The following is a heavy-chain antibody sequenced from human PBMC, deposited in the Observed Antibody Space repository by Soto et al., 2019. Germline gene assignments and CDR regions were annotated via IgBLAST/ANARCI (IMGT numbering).Heavy chain of an antibody. J-gene: IGHJ2*01. CDR2: ISGSGGST. CDR3: AKAHSLLTYYDFWSGYYWYFDL. CDR1: GFTFSSYA. D-gene: IGHD3-3*01. Sequence: GGSLRLSCAASGFTFSSYAMSWVRQAPGKGLEWVSAISGSGGSTYYADSVKGRFTISRDNSKNTLYLQMNSLRAEDTAVYYCAKAHSLLTYYDFWSGYYWYFDLWGRGTLVTVSS. V-gene: IGHV3-23*01.